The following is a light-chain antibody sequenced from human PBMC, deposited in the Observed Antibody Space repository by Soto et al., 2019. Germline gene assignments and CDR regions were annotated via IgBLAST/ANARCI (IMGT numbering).Light chain of an antibody. CDR1: QNVRDNY. J-gene: IGKJ1*01. CDR2: GAS. Sequence: EIVLTQSPGTLSLSPGERVTLSCRASQNVRDNYLAWYQHRPGQAPRLLVYGASNRATGIPDRFSGSGSGTDFTLTITRLEPEDFAVYYCQQSTTFGQGTKVEVK. CDR3: QQSTT. V-gene: IGKV3-20*01.